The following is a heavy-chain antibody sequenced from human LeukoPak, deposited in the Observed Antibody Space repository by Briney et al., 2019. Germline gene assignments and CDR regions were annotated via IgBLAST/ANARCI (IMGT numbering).Heavy chain of an antibody. V-gene: IGHV3-7*01. CDR2: IQEDGNEM. D-gene: IGHD3-10*02. Sequence: GGSLRLSCAATGFNFRKHWMSWVRQSIGKGLECVAKIQEDGNEMHYVDSVKGRFTISRDNAKNSLYLQMNSLRAEDTAVYYCAELGITMIGGVWGKGTTVTISS. CDR3: AELGITMIGGV. J-gene: IGHJ6*04. CDR1: GFNFRKHW.